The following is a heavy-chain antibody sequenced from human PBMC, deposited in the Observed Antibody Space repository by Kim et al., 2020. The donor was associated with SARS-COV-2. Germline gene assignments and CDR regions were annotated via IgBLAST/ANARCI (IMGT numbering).Heavy chain of an antibody. V-gene: IGHV4-34*01. J-gene: IGHJ4*02. D-gene: IGHD3-22*01. CDR2: T. CDR3: ASFYDSSGYYY. Sequence: TNHNPSPKRRGTISEDTSKNQFSLKLSSVTAADTALYYCASFYDSSGYYYWGQGTLVTVSS.